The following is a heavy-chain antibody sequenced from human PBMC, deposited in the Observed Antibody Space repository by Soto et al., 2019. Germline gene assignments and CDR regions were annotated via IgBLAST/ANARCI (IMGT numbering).Heavy chain of an antibody. Sequence: ASVKVSCKASGYTFISYAIHWVRQAPGQRLEWMGWINAGNGNTKYSQKFQGRVTITRDTSASTAYMELASLRSEDTAVYYCARELQGLYYFDYWGQGTLVTVSS. CDR3: ARELQGLYYFDY. CDR2: INAGNGNT. J-gene: IGHJ4*02. CDR1: GYTFISYA. V-gene: IGHV1-3*01. D-gene: IGHD2-15*01.